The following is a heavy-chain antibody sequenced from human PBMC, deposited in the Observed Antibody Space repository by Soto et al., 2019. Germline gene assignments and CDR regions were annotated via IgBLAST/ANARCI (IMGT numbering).Heavy chain of an antibody. V-gene: IGHV3-23*01. Sequence: PGGSLRLSCAASGFTFSSYAMSWVRQAPGKGLEWVSAISGSGGSTYYADSVKGRFTISRDNSKNTLYLQMNSLRAEDTAVYYCAIRSVNWNYSAIGWFALWGQGSLVIVSS. CDR1: GFTFSSYA. D-gene: IGHD1-7*01. CDR3: AIRSVNWNYSAIGWFAL. J-gene: IGHJ5*02. CDR2: ISGSGGST.